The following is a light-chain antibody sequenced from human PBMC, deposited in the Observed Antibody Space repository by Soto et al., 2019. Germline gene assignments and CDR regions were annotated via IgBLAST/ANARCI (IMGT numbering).Light chain of an antibody. V-gene: IGKV3-15*01. J-gene: IGKJ4*01. CDR3: QRYNNWPLT. Sequence: VLTQSPATLSVSPGESVTLSCRASQAIGDTLAWYQHKPGQTPRLLIYDTSARDTGVPARFSGSRSGPEFTLTISSLQSEDFAIYYCQRYNNWPLTFGGGTKVESK. CDR1: QAIGDT. CDR2: DTS.